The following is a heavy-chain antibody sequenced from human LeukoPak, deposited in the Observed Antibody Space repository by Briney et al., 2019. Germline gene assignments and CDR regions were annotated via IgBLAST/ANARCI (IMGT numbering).Heavy chain of an antibody. CDR1: GFTFDDYA. Sequence: GRSLRLSCAASGFTFDDYAMHWVRQAPGKGLEWVSGISGSGGSTYYADSVKGRFTISRDNSKNTLYLQMNSLRAEDTAVYYCAKAIRPDDYWGQGTLVTVSS. J-gene: IGHJ4*02. V-gene: IGHV3-23*01. CDR2: ISGSGGST. CDR3: AKAIRPDDY.